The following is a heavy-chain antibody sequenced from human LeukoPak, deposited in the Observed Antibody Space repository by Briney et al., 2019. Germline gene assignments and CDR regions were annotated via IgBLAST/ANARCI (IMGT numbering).Heavy chain of an antibody. CDR2: INPNSCGT. CDR1: GYTFTGYY. V-gene: IGHV1-2*02. CDR3: ASLQYYYDSSGSIGDY. D-gene: IGHD3-22*01. J-gene: IGHJ4*02. Sequence: ASVKVSCKASGYTFTGYYMHWVRQAPGQGLEWMGWINPNSCGTNYAQKFQGRVTMTRDPSISTAYMELSRLRSDDTAVYYCASLQYYYDSSGSIGDYWGQGTLVTVSS.